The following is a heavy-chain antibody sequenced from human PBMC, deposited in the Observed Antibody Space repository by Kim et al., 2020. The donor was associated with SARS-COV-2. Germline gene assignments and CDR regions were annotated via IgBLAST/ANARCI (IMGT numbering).Heavy chain of an antibody. CDR1: GYTFTSYG. Sequence: ASVKVSCKASGYTFTSYGISWVRQAPGQGLEWMGWISAYNGNTNYAQKLQGRVTMTTDTSTSTAYMELRSLRSDDTAVYYCARDPITIFGVVTLRYGMDVWGQGTTVTVSS. CDR2: ISAYNGNT. V-gene: IGHV1-18*04. J-gene: IGHJ6*02. D-gene: IGHD3-3*01. CDR3: ARDPITIFGVVTLRYGMDV.